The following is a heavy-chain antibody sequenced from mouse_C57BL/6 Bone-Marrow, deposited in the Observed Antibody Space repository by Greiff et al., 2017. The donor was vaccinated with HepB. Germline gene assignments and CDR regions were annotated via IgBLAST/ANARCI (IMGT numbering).Heavy chain of an antibody. Sequence: QVQLKQPGAELVRPGSSVKLSCKASGYTFTSYWMDWVKQRPGQGLEWIGNIYPSDSETHYNQKFKDKATLTVDKSSSTAYMQLSSLTSEDSAVYYCARREAFDYWGQGTTLTVSS. J-gene: IGHJ2*01. CDR1: GYTFTSYW. CDR2: IYPSDSET. CDR3: ARREAFDY. V-gene: IGHV1-61*01.